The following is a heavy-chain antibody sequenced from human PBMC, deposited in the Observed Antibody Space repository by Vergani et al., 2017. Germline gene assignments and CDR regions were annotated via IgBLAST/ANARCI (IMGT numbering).Heavy chain of an antibody. J-gene: IGHJ5*01. CDR2: TWYDGNNK. V-gene: IGHV3-33*01. CDR1: GFTFNQYG. Sequence: QVQLVESGGGVVQPGRSLRLSCAASGFTFNQYGMHWVRQAPGKGLEWVAVTWYDGNNKQYADSVKGRFTISRDNSKSTMYLQMNSLRDEDTGVYYCARYLRLLCNRFGPWGQGTLVTVSS. CDR3: ARYLRLLCNRFGP. D-gene: IGHD3-10*02.